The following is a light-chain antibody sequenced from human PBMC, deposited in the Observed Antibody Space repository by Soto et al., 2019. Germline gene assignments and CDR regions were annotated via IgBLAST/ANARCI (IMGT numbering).Light chain of an antibody. V-gene: IGLV2-23*01. J-gene: IGLJ2*01. CDR3: CSYAGSVV. Sequence: QSALTQPASVSGSPGQSITISCTGTSSDVGSYNLVSWYQQHPGKAPKLMIYEGSKRPSGVSNRFSGSKSGKTASLTISGLHAEDEAEYYCCSYAGSVVFGGGTKLTVL. CDR1: SSDVGSYNL. CDR2: EGS.